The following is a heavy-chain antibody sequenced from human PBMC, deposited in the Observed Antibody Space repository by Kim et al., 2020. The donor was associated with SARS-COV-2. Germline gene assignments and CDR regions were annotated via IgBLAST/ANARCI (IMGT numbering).Heavy chain of an antibody. J-gene: IGHJ3*02. CDR1: RFTFSSYA. CDR2: ISGSGGST. V-gene: IGHV3-23*01. CDR3: AKEEGADLTYYYDSSGYPHRPVAFDI. D-gene: IGHD3-22*01. Sequence: GGSLRLSCAASRFTFSSYAMSWVRQAPGKGLEWVSAISGSGGSTYYADSVKGRFTISRDNSKNTLYLQMNSLRAEDTAVYYCAKEEGADLTYYYDSSGYPHRPVAFDIWGQGTMVTVSS.